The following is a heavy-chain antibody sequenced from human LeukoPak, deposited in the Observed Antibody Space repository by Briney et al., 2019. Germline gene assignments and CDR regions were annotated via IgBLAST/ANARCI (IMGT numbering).Heavy chain of an antibody. J-gene: IGHJ5*02. Sequence: SETLSLTCTVSGGSISSYYWSWIRQPPGKGLEWIGYIYYSGSTYYNPSLKSRVTISVDTSKNQFSLKLSSVTAADTAVYYCARETDSSGYSSGWFDPWGQGTLVTVSS. CDR2: IYYSGST. CDR3: ARETDSSGYSSGWFDP. V-gene: IGHV4-59*12. CDR1: GGSISSYY. D-gene: IGHD3-22*01.